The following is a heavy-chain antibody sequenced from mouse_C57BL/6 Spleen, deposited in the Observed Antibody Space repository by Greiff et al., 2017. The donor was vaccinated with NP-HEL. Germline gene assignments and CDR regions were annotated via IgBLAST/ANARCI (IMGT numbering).Heavy chain of an antibody. Sequence: VQLQQSGAELVKPGASVKMSCKASGYTFTTYPIEWLKQNPGKSLEWIGHFHPYNDDTKYNEKFKGKATLTVEKSSSTVYLELSRLTSDDSAVYYCASPYYYGSSYVRFAYWGQGTLVTVSA. CDR3: ASPYYYGSSYVRFAY. D-gene: IGHD1-1*01. CDR2: FHPYNDDT. CDR1: GYTFTTYP. J-gene: IGHJ3*01. V-gene: IGHV1-47*01.